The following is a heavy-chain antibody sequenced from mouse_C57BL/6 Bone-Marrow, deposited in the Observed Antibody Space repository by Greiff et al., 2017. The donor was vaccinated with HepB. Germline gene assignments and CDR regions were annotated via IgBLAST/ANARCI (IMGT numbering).Heavy chain of an antibody. Sequence: VQRVESGPELVKPGASVKISCKASGYAFSSSWMNWVKQRPGKGLEWIGRIYPGDGDTNYNGKFKGKATLTADKSSSTAYMQLSSLTSEDSAVYFCARRYGNYVGFDYWGQGTTLTVSS. CDR3: ARRYGNYVGFDY. CDR2: IYPGDGDT. CDR1: GYAFSSSW. V-gene: IGHV1-82*01. D-gene: IGHD2-10*02. J-gene: IGHJ2*01.